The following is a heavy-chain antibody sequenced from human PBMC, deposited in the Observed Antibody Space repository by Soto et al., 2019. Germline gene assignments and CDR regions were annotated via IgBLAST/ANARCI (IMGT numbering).Heavy chain of an antibody. CDR1: GFAFSSYG. CDR2: IWYDGSNK. D-gene: IGHD2-2*02. J-gene: IGHJ6*02. V-gene: IGHV3-33*01. CDR3: ARGNFFTGYCSSTSCYSDYYYYYGMDV. Sequence: QVQLVESGGGVVQPGRSLRLSCAASGFAFSSYGMHWVRQAPGKGLEWVAVIWYDGSNKYYADSVKGRFTISRDNSKNTLYLQMNSLRAEDTAVYYCARGNFFTGYCSSTSCYSDYYYYYGMDVWGQGTTVTVSS.